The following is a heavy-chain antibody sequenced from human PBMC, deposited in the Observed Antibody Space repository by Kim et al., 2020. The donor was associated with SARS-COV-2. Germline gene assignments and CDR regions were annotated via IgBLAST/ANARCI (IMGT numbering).Heavy chain of an antibody. CDR2: ITYNSGRI. V-gene: IGHV3-9*01. CDR3: AKARLTDSNWFDP. D-gene: IGHD2-8*01. CDR1: GCNIDDSA. J-gene: IGHJ5*02. Sequence: GGSLRLSCVASGCNIDDSAMHWVRQAPGKGLEWVSGITYNSGRIAYADSVRGRFTISRDNAKNSLYLQMSSLRDDDTAFYYCAKARLTDSNWFDPWGQGTMVTVSS.